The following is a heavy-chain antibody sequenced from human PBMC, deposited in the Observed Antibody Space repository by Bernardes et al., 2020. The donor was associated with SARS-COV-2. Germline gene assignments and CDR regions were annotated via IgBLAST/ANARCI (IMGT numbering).Heavy chain of an antibody. CDR3: ARFARYSSSPSYYYYYMDV. J-gene: IGHJ6*03. D-gene: IGHD6-6*01. Sequence: SETLSLTCAVYGGSFSGYYWSWIRQPPGKGLEWIGEINHSGSTNYNPSLKSRVTISVDTSKNQFSLKLSSVTAADTAVYYCARFARYSSSPSYYYYYMDVWGKGTTVTVSS. CDR2: INHSGST. CDR1: GGSFSGYY. V-gene: IGHV4-34*01.